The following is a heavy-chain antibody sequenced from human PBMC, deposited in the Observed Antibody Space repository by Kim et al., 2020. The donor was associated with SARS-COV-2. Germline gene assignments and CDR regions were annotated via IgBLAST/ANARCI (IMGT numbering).Heavy chain of an antibody. D-gene: IGHD2-2*01. Sequence: GGSLRLSCAASGFTFDDYTMHWVRQAPGKGLEWVSLISWDGGSTYYADSVKGRFTISRDNSKNSLYLQMNSLRTEDTALYYCAKSSCSSTSCYFPDAFDIWGQGTMVTVSS. CDR2: ISWDGGST. J-gene: IGHJ3*02. CDR3: AKSSCSSTSCYFPDAFDI. CDR1: GFTFDDYT. V-gene: IGHV3-43*01.